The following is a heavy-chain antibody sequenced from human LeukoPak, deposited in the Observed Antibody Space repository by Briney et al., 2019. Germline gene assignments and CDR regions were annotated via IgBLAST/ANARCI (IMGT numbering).Heavy chain of an antibody. CDR1: GGSINSYY. J-gene: IGHJ3*02. D-gene: IGHD4-17*01. Sequence: PSETLSLTCTVSGGSINSYYWSWVRQPPGKGLEWSGYIYYIGSTNYNPSLKSRVTISVDTSKNQFSLKLSSVTAADTAVYYCASPIATTASDAFDIWGQGTMVTVSS. CDR2: IYYIGST. V-gene: IGHV4-59*12. CDR3: ASPIATTASDAFDI.